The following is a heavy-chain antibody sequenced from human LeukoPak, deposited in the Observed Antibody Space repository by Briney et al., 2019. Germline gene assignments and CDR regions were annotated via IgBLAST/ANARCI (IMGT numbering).Heavy chain of an antibody. CDR2: ISGSGYST. V-gene: IGHV3-23*01. CDR3: AKLSRELPVDY. CDR1: GFTFSNYA. D-gene: IGHD1-26*01. J-gene: IGHJ4*02. Sequence: GGSLRLSCAASGFTFSNYAMSWVRQAPGKGLEWVSAISGSGYSTYYADSVKGRFTISRDNSKNTLYLQMNSLRAEDTAVYYCAKLSRELPVDYWGQGTLVTVSS.